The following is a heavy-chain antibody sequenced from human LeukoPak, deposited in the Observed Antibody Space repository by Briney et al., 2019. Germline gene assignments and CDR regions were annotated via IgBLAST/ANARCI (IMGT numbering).Heavy chain of an antibody. CDR3: AKDPFDY. V-gene: IGHV3-30*18. CDR1: GFTFSSYG. CDR2: ISYDGSNK. J-gene: IGHJ4*02. Sequence: GGSLRLSCAASGFTFSSYGMHWFRQAPGKGLEWVAVISYDGSNKYYADSVKGRFTISRDNSKNTLYLQMNSLRAEDTAVYYCAKDPFDYWGQGTLVTVSS.